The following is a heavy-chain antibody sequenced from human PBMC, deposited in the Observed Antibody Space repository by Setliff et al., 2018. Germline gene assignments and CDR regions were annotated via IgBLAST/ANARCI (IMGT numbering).Heavy chain of an antibody. V-gene: IGHV4-34*01. CDR2: INHSGST. Sequence: SETLSLTCAVPGASFSDYYWTWIRQSPGKGLEWVGEINHSGSTNYNPSLKSRVTMSVDTSKNQFSLRLTSVTAADMGVFYCARGRCYDHLWGSFRYNWFDPWGQGTLVTVSS. CDR3: ARGRCYDHLWGSFRYNWFDP. CDR1: GASFSDYY. D-gene: IGHD3-16*02. J-gene: IGHJ5*02.